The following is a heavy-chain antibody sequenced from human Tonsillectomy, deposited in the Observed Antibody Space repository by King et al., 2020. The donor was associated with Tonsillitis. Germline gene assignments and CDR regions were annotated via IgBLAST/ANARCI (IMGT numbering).Heavy chain of an antibody. Sequence: DVQLVESGGGVVQPGGSLRLSCAASGFTFDDYAMHWVRQAPGKGLEWVSLISGDGDSTYYADSVKGRFTISRDNSKNSLYLQMHSLRTEDTALYYCAKDGRGYSYGWIDYWGQGTLVTVSS. V-gene: IGHV3-43*02. D-gene: IGHD5-18*01. CDR1: GFTFDDYA. J-gene: IGHJ4*02. CDR3: AKDGRGYSYGWIDY. CDR2: ISGDGDST.